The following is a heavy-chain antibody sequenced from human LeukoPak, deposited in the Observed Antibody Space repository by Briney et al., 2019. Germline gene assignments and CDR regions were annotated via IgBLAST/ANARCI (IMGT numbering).Heavy chain of an antibody. D-gene: IGHD3-22*01. CDR2: IIPLFGTT. Sequence: GASVKVSCKASGGTFSNYAISWVRQAPGQGLEWMGGIIPLFGTTDYAQKFQGRVTITADESTSTAYMELSSLRSEDTAVYYCATVFLRYYNDSTGYYYFDYWGQGSLVTVSS. J-gene: IGHJ4*02. V-gene: IGHV1-69*13. CDR3: ATVFLRYYNDSTGYYYFDY. CDR1: GGTFSNYA.